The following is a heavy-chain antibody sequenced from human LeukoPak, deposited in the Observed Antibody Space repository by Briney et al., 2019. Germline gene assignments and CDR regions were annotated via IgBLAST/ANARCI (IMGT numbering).Heavy chain of an antibody. J-gene: IGHJ6*03. V-gene: IGHV4-39*01. CDR3: ARHSAPKGYSSSWYRMDDYYMDV. D-gene: IGHD6-13*01. CDR1: GGSISSSSYY. Sequence: SETLSLTCTVSGGSISSSSYYWGWIRQPPGKGLEWIGSIYYSGSTYYNPSLKSRVTISVDTSKNQFSLKLSSVTAADTAVYYCARHSAPKGYSSSWYRMDDYYMDVWGKGTTVTISS. CDR2: IYYSGST.